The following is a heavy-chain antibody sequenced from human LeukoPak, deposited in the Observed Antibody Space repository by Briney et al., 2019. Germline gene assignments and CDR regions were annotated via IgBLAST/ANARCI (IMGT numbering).Heavy chain of an antibody. Sequence: GGSLRLSCAASGFTFSSYGMHWVRQAPGKGLEGVAFIRDEGSNKYYADSVKGRFTISREHYKDTLYLQMNSLRAEDTAVYYCAKDDSSGYYYQLGDYWGQGTLVTVCS. CDR3: AKDDSSGYYYQLGDY. J-gene: IGHJ4*02. V-gene: IGHV3-30*02. D-gene: IGHD3-22*01. CDR2: IRDEGSNK. CDR1: GFTFSSYG.